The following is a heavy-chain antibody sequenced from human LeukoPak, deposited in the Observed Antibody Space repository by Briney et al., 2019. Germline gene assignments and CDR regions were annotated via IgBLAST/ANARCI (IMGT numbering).Heavy chain of an antibody. Sequence: RASVKVSCKASGYTFTSYAISWVRQAPGQGLEWMGWINSYNGNTNYAQKLQGRVTMTTDTSTSIAYMELRSLRSDDTAVYYCARDVNDNIGSSDYWGQGTLVTVSS. CDR2: INSYNGNT. CDR1: GYTFTSYA. CDR3: ARDVNDNIGSSDY. D-gene: IGHD3-22*01. J-gene: IGHJ4*02. V-gene: IGHV1-18*01.